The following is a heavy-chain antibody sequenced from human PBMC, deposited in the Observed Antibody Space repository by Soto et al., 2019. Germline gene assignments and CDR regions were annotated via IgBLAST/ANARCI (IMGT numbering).Heavy chain of an antibody. D-gene: IGHD6-13*01. J-gene: IGHJ4*02. V-gene: IGHV5-51*01. CDR1: GDSFTNFW. CDR3: ARSPRSSPYFDY. CDR2: IYPGDHET. Sequence: PGESLKISCKGSGDSFTNFWIGWVRQLPGKGLEWTGIIYPGDHETRYSPSFHGKVTISSDRSINTAYLQWNSLEASDTAFYFCARSPRSSPYFDYWGQGALVTVSS.